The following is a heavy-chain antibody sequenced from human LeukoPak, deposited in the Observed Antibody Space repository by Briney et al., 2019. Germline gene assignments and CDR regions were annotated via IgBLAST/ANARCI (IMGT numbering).Heavy chain of an antibody. V-gene: IGHV4-61*02. CDR2: IYTSGST. CDR3: ARDREVGATGYYFDY. D-gene: IGHD1-26*01. Sequence: SETLSLTCTVSGGSISSGSYYWSWIRQPAGKGLEWIGRIYTSGSTTYNSSLKSRVTISLDTPKNHFSLRLSSVTAADTAVYYCARDREVGATGYYFDYWGQGTLVTVSS. J-gene: IGHJ4*02. CDR1: GGSISSGSYY.